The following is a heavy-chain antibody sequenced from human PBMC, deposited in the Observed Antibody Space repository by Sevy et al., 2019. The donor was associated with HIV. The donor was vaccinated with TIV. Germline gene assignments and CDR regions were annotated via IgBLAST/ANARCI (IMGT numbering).Heavy chain of an antibody. CDR3: ARAQQVTMLVVIGGLYFDF. V-gene: IGHV3-7*01. CDR1: GFTFSSYW. J-gene: IGHJ4*02. D-gene: IGHD3-22*01. Sequence: GGSLRLSCAASGFTFSSYWMTWVRQAPGKGLEWVANIKQDMSEKYYADSVNGRFTISRGNARHSLYLQMESLRAEDTAVYYCARAQQVTMLVVIGGLYFDFWGQGTLVTVSS. CDR2: IKQDMSEK.